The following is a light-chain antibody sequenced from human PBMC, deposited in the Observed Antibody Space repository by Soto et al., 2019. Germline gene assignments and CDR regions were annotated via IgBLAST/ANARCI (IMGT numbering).Light chain of an antibody. J-gene: IGLJ3*02. V-gene: IGLV1-51*01. CDR1: SSNIGNNI. CDR3: ATWDASLSEVV. CDR2: GND. Sequence: QSVLTQPPSVSAAPGQTVTISCSGSSSNIGNNIVSWYQQQLPGTAPKLLIYGNDRRPSGITDRFSGSKSGTSATLGITGLQTGDEADYYCATWDASLSEVVFGGGTKLTVL.